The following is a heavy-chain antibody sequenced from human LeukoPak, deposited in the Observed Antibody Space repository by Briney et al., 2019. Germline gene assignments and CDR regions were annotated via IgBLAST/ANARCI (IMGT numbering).Heavy chain of an antibody. J-gene: IGHJ4*02. CDR1: GFTFSTYT. D-gene: IGHD3-10*01. CDR3: AKGAYGSGTD. V-gene: IGHV3-30*02. Sequence: GGSLRLSCAASGFTFSTYTMHWFRQAPDKGLEWVASLRSDGSNKNYADSVKGRFIISRDNSKNTVHLQMNSLRAEDTAVYYCAKGAYGSGTDWGQGTLVTVSS. CDR2: LRSDGSNK.